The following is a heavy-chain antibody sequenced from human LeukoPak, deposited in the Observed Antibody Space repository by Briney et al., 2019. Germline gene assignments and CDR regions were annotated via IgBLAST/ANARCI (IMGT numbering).Heavy chain of an antibody. D-gene: IGHD5-24*01. V-gene: IGHV3-23*01. J-gene: IGHJ4*02. Sequence: GGSLRLSCAASGFTFSRYAMSWVRQAPGKGLEWVSAIGADGIATYHADSVKGRFTISRDNSKNTLSLQVNSLIAEDTALYYCAIDPPVSLLPIRNYWGQGTLVTVSS. CDR1: GFTFSRYA. CDR2: IGADGIAT. CDR3: AIDPPVSLLPIRNY.